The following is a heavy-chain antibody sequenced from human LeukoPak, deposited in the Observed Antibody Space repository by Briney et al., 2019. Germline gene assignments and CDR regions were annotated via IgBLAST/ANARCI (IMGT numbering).Heavy chain of an antibody. J-gene: IGHJ5*02. D-gene: IGHD6-19*01. CDR3: AKGRVVAGSKSLTYHWLDP. CDR2: INPNSGGA. CDR1: GYTFTVYY. V-gene: IGHV1-2*02. Sequence: ASVKVSCKPSGYTFTVYYIHWVRQAPGQGLEWVGWINPNSGGAKYAQKFQDRVTMTRDTSISTAYMGLSRLRSDDTAVYYCAKGRVVAGSKSLTYHWLDPWGQGTLVTVSS.